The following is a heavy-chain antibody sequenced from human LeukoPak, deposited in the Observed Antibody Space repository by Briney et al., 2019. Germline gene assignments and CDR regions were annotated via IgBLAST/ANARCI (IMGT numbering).Heavy chain of an antibody. J-gene: IGHJ4*02. CDR2: IKHDGSEK. D-gene: IGHD3-3*01. CDR3: ARDQYDSWSRRGNFDS. CDR1: GFTFRTYW. V-gene: IGHV3-7*03. Sequence: GGSLRLSCAASGFTFRTYWMSWVRQAPGKGLEWVANIKHDGSEKTYVDSVKGRFTVSRDNTKNSLYLQMNSLRAEDTGVFYCARDQYDSWSRRGNFDSWGQGTLVIVSS.